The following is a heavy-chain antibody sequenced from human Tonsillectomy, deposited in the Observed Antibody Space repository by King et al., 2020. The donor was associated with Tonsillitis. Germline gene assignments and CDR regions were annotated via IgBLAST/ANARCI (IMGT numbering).Heavy chain of an antibody. V-gene: IGHV1-2*02. CDR2: SNCDSGST. D-gene: IGHD5-24*01. J-gene: IGHJ4*02. Sequence: VQLVESGTEVKVPGASVTVSCKAYGYTFTNYHIHWIGQAPVQGLEWMGWSNCDSGSTNYAHNLQCRVTLTRDTSTNTANMDLRSLRSDDTAIYYCSRETWVYGSWGQGTLVTVAS. CDR3: SRETWVYGS. CDR1: GYTFTNYH.